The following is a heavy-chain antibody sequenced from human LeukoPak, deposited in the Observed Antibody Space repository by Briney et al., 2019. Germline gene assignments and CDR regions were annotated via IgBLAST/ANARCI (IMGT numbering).Heavy chain of an antibody. Sequence: ASVKVSCKASGYTFTSYAMHWVRQAPGQRLEWMGWINAGNGNTKYSQKFQGRVTITRDTSASTAYMELSSLRSEDTAVYYCARGIIHYYDSSGHIDYWGQGTLVTVSS. J-gene: IGHJ4*02. CDR1: GYTFTSYA. CDR3: ARGIIHYYDSSGHIDY. V-gene: IGHV1-3*01. CDR2: INAGNGNT. D-gene: IGHD3-22*01.